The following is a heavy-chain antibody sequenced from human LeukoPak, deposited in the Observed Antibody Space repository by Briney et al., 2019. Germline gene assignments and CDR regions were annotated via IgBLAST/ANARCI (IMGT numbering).Heavy chain of an antibody. Sequence: GGSLRLSCAASGFTFGRSTMNWVRQAPGKGLEWVSSIISSSSYIYYADSVKGRFTISRDNAKNSLYLQMSSLRAEDTSVYYCAKSQNGYLSAVDHGGQGTLVTVSA. J-gene: IGHJ4*02. V-gene: IGHV3-21*01. CDR2: IISSSSYI. CDR3: AKSQNGYLSAVDH. D-gene: IGHD5-24*01. CDR1: GFTFGRST.